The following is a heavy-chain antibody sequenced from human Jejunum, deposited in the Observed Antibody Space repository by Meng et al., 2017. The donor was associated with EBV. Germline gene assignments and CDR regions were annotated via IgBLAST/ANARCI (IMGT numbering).Heavy chain of an antibody. CDR3: ARYGSGSSALDP. Sequence: QLAPSGTEVKKSGASVKVSCKASGYTFTLDGISWVRQAPGQGLEWMGWISASNGDTNYAQKFQGRFTMYTETSTNTAYMELGSLRSDDTAVYYCARYGSGSSALDPWGQGTLVTVSS. V-gene: IGHV1-18*04. CDR1: GYTFTLDG. D-gene: IGHD3-10*01. CDR2: ISASNGDT. J-gene: IGHJ5*02.